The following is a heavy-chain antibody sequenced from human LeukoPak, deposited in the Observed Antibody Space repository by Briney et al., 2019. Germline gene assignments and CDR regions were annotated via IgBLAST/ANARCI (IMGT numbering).Heavy chain of an antibody. CDR1: GYTFTGYY. Sequence: ASVKVSCKASGYTFTGYYMHWVRQAPGQGLEWMGWINPNSGGTNYAQKFQGRVTMTRDTSISTAYMELSRLRSDDTAVYYCARVPWADGSGPRGWYYFDYWGQGTLVTVSS. V-gene: IGHV1-2*02. D-gene: IGHD3-10*01. CDR3: ARVPWADGSGPRGWYYFDY. CDR2: INPNSGGT. J-gene: IGHJ4*02.